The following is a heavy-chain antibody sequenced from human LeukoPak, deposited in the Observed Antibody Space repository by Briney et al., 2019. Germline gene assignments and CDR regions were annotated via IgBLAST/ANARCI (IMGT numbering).Heavy chain of an antibody. CDR3: ARAGEYCNSTSCKLRTSDY. CDR1: GFTFSSYA. CDR2: ISYDESKK. Sequence: GGSLRLSCAASGFTFSSYAMHWVRQAPGXGLEWVAVISYDESKKYYADSVKGRFTISRDNSKNTLYLQMNSLRAEDTAVYYCARAGEYCNSTSCKLRTSDYWGQGTLVTVSS. V-gene: IGHV3-30-3*01. D-gene: IGHD2/OR15-2a*01. J-gene: IGHJ4*02.